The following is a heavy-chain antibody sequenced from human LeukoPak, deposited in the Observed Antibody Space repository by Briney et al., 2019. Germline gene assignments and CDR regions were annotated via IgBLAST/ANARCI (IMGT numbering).Heavy chain of an antibody. V-gene: IGHV4-59*12. CDR1: GGSISSYY. Sequence: SETLSLTCTVSGGSISSYYWSWIRQPPGKGLEWIGYIYYSGSTYYNPSLKSRVTISVDTSKNQFSLKLSSVTAADTAVYYCAASGYDFPFDYWGQGTLVTVSS. CDR2: IYYSGST. J-gene: IGHJ4*02. CDR3: AASGYDFPFDY. D-gene: IGHD5-12*01.